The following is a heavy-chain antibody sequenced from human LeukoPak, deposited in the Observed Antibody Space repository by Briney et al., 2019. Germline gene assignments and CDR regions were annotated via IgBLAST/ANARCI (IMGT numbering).Heavy chain of an antibody. J-gene: IGHJ4*02. Sequence: ASVKVSCKASGYTFTSYGISWVRQAPGQGLEWMGWISAYNGNTNYAQKLQGRVTMTTDTSTSTAYMELRSLRSDDTAVYYRATQPYYYDSSVYWGQGTLVTVSS. CDR3: ATQPYYYDSSVY. V-gene: IGHV1-18*01. CDR2: ISAYNGNT. D-gene: IGHD3-22*01. CDR1: GYTFTSYG.